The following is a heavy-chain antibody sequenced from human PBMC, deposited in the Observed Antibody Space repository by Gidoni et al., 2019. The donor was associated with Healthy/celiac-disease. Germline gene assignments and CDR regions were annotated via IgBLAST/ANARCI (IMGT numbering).Heavy chain of an antibody. CDR2: IYYSGST. J-gene: IGHJ3*02. D-gene: IGHD3-22*01. V-gene: IGHV4-39*01. CDR3: ASLKYYYDSSGSRKGYAFDI. Sequence: QLQLQESGPGLVKPSETLSLTCTVSGGSISSSSYYWGWIRQPPGKGLEWIGSIYYSGSTYYHPSLKSRVTISVDTSKNQFSLKLSSVTAADTAVYYCASLKYYYDSSGSRKGYAFDIWGQGTMVTVSS. CDR1: GGSISSSSYY.